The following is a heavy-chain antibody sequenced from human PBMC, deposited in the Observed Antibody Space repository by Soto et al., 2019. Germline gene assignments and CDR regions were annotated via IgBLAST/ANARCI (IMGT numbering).Heavy chain of an antibody. CDR3: ATPLRYSSGPSNWFDP. D-gene: IGHD6-19*01. J-gene: IGHJ5*02. CDR1: GGSISGSSYY. V-gene: IGHV4-39*01. Sequence: SETLSLTCTVSGGSISGSSYYWGWIRQPPGKGLEWIANIYLSGTTYYNPSLKSRVTISYDTSKNQFSLNLRSVTAADTAVYYCATPLRYSSGPSNWFDPWGQGTLVTVSS. CDR2: IYLSGTT.